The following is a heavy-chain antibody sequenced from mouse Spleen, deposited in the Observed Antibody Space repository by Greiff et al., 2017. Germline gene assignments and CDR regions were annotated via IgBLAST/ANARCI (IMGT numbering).Heavy chain of an antibody. V-gene: IGHV1-15*01. J-gene: IGHJ4*01. CDR3: TRVYDYDGGENAMDY. CDR2: IDPETGGT. CDR1: GYTFTDYE. Sequence: QVQLQQSGAELVRPGASVTLSCKASGYTFTDYEMHWVKQTPVHGLEWIGGIDPETGGTAYNQKFKGKAILTADKSSSTAYMELRSLTSEDSAVHYCTRVYDYDGGENAMDYWGQGTSVTVSS. D-gene: IGHD2-4*01.